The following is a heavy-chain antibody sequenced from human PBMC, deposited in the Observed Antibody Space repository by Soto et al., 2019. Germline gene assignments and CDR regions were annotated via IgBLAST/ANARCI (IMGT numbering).Heavy chain of an antibody. J-gene: IGHJ4*02. CDR1: GGSISSYY. V-gene: IGHV4-59*01. Sequence: PSETLSLTCTVSGGSISSYYWSWIRQPPGKGLEWIGYIYYSGSTNYNPSLKSRVTISVDTSKNQFSLKLSSVTAADTAVYYCARGHGLSFDYWGQGTLVTV. CDR3: ARGHGLSFDY. CDR2: IYYSGST.